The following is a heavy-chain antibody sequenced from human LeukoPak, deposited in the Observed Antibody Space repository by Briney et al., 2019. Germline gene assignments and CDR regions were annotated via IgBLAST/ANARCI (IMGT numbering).Heavy chain of an antibody. J-gene: IGHJ6*02. CDR1: GYTFTNYD. V-gene: IGHV1-8*01. CDR2: RNPNSGRT. Sequence: ASVKVACKASGYTFTNYDINRVRQATGQGLEWMGWRNPNSGRTGFAQKFQGRLTMTADTSISTAYMELSSLTSDDTAVYYCARGPVNTHGMDVWGQGTTVTVSS. CDR3: ARGPVNTHGMDV.